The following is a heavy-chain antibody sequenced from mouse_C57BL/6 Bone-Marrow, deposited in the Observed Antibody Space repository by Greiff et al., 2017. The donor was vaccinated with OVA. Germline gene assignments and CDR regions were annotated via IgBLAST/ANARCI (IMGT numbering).Heavy chain of an antibody. J-gene: IGHJ4*01. Sequence: QVQLQQPGAELVKPGASVKVSCKASGYTFPSYWMHWVKQRPGQGLEWIGRIHPSDSDTNYNQKFKGKAPLTVDKSSSTAYMQLSSLTSEDSAVDYCANHYYCSSEAMDYWGQGTSVTVSS. V-gene: IGHV1-74*01. CDR2: IHPSDSDT. D-gene: IGHD1-1*01. CDR1: GYTFPSYW. CDR3: ANHYYCSSEAMDY.